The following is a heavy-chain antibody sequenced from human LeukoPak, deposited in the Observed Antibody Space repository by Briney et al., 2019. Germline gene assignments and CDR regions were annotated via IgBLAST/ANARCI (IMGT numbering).Heavy chain of an antibody. J-gene: IGHJ1*01. CDR1: GFTFSNYG. D-gene: IGHD6-13*01. V-gene: IGHV3-30*18. Sequence: TGGSLRLSCAASGFTFSNYGMHWVRQAPGKGLEWVTVISDDGRNKYYADSVKGRFTISRDNSKNTLYLQTNSLRAEDTAVYYCAKDTIVLGSSWYFLPSHWGQGTLVTVSS. CDR3: AKDTIVLGSSWYFLPSH. CDR2: ISDDGRNK.